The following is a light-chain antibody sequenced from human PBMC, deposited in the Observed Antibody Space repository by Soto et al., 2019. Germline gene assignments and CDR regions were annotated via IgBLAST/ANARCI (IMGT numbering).Light chain of an antibody. CDR3: LQYNNGSLT. V-gene: IGKV3D-15*01. J-gene: IGKJ4*02. Sequence: IVMTQSPATLSASPGDRATLTCRASQNVSSDLTWYQQKPGQAPRLLIYDVSTWPTGIPSRFRGSRSGTEFTLTVSSLQSEDFATYYCLQYNNGSLTFGGGTKVDI. CDR1: QNVSSD. CDR2: DVS.